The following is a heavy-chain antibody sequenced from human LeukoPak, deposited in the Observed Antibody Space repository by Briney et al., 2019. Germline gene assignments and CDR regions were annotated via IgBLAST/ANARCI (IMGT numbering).Heavy chain of an antibody. CDR1: GITFSNYG. CDR2: ISGSGGIT. D-gene: IGHD1-26*01. V-gene: IGHV3-23*01. CDR3: AKGSGTYYYYFDY. J-gene: IGHJ4*02. Sequence: GGSLRLSCAASGITFSNYGMSWVRQVPGKGPEWVSVISGSGGITYYADSVKGRFTISRDNSKNTLYLQMNSLRAEDTAVYYCAKGSGTYYYYFDYWGQGTLVTVSS.